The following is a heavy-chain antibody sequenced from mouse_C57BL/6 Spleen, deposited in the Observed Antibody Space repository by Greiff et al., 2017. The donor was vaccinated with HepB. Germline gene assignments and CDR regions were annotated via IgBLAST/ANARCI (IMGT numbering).Heavy chain of an antibody. CDR1: GFTFSDYG. D-gene: IGHD2-4*01. J-gene: IGHJ2*01. Sequence: EVKVEESGGGLVKPGGSLKLSCAASGFTFSDYGMHWVRQAPEKGLEWVAYISSGSSTIYYADTVKGRFTISRDNAKNTLFLQMTSLRSEDTAMYYCARLYYDDEDYFDYWGQGTTLTVSS. V-gene: IGHV5-17*01. CDR2: ISSGSSTI. CDR3: ARLYYDDEDYFDY.